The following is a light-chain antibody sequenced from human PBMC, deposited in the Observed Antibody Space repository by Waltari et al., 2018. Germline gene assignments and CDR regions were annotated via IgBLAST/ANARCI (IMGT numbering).Light chain of an antibody. CDR1: QSISTS. V-gene: IGKV1-39*01. J-gene: IGKJ5*01. Sequence: DIQMTQSPPSLSTSVGDRVTITCRATQSISTSLNWYQQKAGKAPNLLIYGASTLERGVPSRFSGSGSGTDFTLTISSLEPEDFAVYYCQQRSNPITFGQGTRLEIK. CDR3: QQRSNPIT. CDR2: GAS.